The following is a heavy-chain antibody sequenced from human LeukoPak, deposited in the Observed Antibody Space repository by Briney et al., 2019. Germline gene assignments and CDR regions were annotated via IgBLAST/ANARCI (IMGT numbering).Heavy chain of an antibody. V-gene: IGHV1-8*01. CDR1: GYTFTSYD. CDR3: ARPSGWFGESEDWFDP. J-gene: IGHJ5*02. Sequence: ASVIVSCKASGYTFTSYDINWLRQATGQGLEWMGWMNPNSGNTGYAQKFQGRVTMTRNTSISTAYMELSSLRSEDTAVYYCARPSGWFGESEDWFDPWGQGTLVTVSS. CDR2: MNPNSGNT. D-gene: IGHD3-10*01.